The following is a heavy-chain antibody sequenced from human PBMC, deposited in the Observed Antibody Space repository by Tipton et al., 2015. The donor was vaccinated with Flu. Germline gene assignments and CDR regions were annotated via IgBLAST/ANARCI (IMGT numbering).Heavy chain of an antibody. CDR3: ARGDVSANAYLDS. D-gene: IGHD5/OR15-5a*01. J-gene: IGHJ4*02. CDR2: IYHSGST. V-gene: IGHV4-38-2*01. Sequence: TLSLTCAVSGYSISSGYYWGWVRQPPGKGLEWIGTIYHSGSTYYNPSLKSRLTMSVDTSKNQFSLKVTSLTAADTAVYYCARGDVSANAYLDSWGRGTLVTVSS. CDR1: GYSISSGYY.